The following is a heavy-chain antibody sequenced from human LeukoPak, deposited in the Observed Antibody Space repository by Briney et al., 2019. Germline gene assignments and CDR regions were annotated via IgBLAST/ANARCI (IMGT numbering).Heavy chain of an antibody. J-gene: IGHJ6*03. Sequence: SETLSLTCTASGGSISSYFWSWIRQPPGKGLEWIGYIYYTGSTNYNPSLKSRVTLSVDTSKNQFSLKMNSVTAADTAVYYCARAVFGSNFFYYYMDLWGKGTTVTISS. CDR1: GGSISSYF. CDR3: ARAVFGSNFFYYYMDL. D-gene: IGHD1-26*01. V-gene: IGHV4-59*01. CDR2: IYYTGST.